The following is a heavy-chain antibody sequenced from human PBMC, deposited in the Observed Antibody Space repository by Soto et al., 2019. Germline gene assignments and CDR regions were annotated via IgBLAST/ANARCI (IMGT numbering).Heavy chain of an antibody. CDR1: GFTFSSYA. V-gene: IGHV3-23*01. CDR3: AKTRGGYCSGGSCYSDYYFDY. CDR2: ISGSGGST. J-gene: IGHJ4*02. Sequence: GGSLRLSCAASGFTFSSYAMSWVRQAPGKGLEWVSAISGSGGSTYYADSVKGRFTISRDNSKNTLYLQMNSLRAEDTAVYYCAKTRGGYCSGGSCYSDYYFDYWGQGTLVTVSS. D-gene: IGHD2-15*01.